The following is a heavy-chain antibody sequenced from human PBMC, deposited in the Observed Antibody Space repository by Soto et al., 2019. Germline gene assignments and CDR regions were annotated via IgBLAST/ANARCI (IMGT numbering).Heavy chain of an antibody. J-gene: IGHJ5*02. CDR2: ISSSSSTI. V-gene: IGHV3-48*01. CDR3: ARDNDDLTETTGP. CDR1: GFTFSSYS. D-gene: IGHD1-7*01. Sequence: EVQLVASGGGLVQPGGSLRLSCAASGFTFSSYSMNWVRQAPGQGLEWVSYISSSSSTIYYAASGKGRFTISRDNAKNSLYLQMNSLRAEDTAVYYCARDNDDLTETTGPWGQGTLVTVSS.